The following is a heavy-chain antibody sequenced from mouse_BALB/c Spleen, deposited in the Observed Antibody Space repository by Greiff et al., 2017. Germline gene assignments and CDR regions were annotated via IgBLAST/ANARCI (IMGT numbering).Heavy chain of an antibody. CDR1: GFNIKDTY. Sequence: VQLQQSGAELVKPGASVKLSCTASGFNIKDTYMHWVKQRPEQGLEWIGRIDPANGNTKYDPKFQGKATITADTSSNTAYLQLSSLTSEDTAVYYCARGYYGRGAMDYWGQGTSVTVSS. V-gene: IGHV14-3*02. J-gene: IGHJ4*01. CDR2: IDPANGNT. CDR3: ARGYYGRGAMDY. D-gene: IGHD1-1*01.